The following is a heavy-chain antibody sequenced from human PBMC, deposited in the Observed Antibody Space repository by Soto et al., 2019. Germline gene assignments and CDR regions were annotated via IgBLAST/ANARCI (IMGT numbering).Heavy chain of an antibody. CDR2: FDPEDGET. Sequence: ASVKVSCKVSGYTLTELSMHWVRQAPGKGLEWMGGFDPEDGETIYAQKFQGRVTMTEDTSTDTAYMELSSLRSEDTAVYYCATYRGYSSGWSLDYYYYGMDVWGQGTTVTVSS. CDR3: ATYRGYSSGWSLDYYYYGMDV. J-gene: IGHJ6*02. V-gene: IGHV1-24*01. CDR1: GYTLTELS. D-gene: IGHD6-19*01.